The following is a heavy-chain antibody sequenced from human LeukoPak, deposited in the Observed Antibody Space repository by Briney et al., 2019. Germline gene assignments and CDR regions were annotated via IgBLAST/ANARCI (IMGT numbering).Heavy chain of an antibody. CDR3: ARDLWFGELSNYMDV. D-gene: IGHD3-10*01. CDR2: ITPSGGST. V-gene: IGHV1-46*01. CDR1: GYTFTNYY. Sequence: ASVKISCKASGYTFTNYYMHWVRQAPGQGLEWLGLITPSGGSTWYAQKFQGRVTMTTDTSTSTAYMELRSLRSDDTAVYYCARDLWFGELSNYMDVWGKGTTVTISS. J-gene: IGHJ6*03.